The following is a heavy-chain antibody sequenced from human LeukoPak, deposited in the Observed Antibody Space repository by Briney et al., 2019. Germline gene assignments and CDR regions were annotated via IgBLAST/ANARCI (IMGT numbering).Heavy chain of an antibody. CDR1: GYTLTELS. J-gene: IGHJ6*02. D-gene: IGHD3-10*01. V-gene: IGHV1-24*01. CDR2: FDPEDGET. CDR3: TTPITMVRGIITYYAMDV. Sequence: GASVTVSCKVSGYTLTELSMHWVRQAPGKGLEWMGGFDPEDGETIYAQKFQGRLTMTEDTSTDTAYMELSSLRSEDTAVYYCTTPITMVRGIITYYAMDVWGQGTTVTVSS.